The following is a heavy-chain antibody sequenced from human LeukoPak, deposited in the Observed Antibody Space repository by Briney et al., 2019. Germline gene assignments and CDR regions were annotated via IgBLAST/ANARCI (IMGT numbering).Heavy chain of an antibody. J-gene: IGHJ5*02. D-gene: IGHD3-3*01. CDR1: GYTFTSYA. V-gene: IGHV7-4-1*01. CDR2: INTNTGNP. CDR3: ARDMYYDFWSGYYRPSYNWFDP. Sequence: ASVKVSCKASGYTFTSYAMNWVRQAPGQGLEWMGWINTNTGNPTYAQGFTGRFVFSLGTSVSTAYLQICSLKAEDTAVYYCARDMYYDFWSGYYRPSYNWFDPWGQGTLVTVSS.